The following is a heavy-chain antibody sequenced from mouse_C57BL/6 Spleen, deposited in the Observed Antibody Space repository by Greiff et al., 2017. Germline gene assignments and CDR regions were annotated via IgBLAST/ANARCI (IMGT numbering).Heavy chain of an antibody. D-gene: IGHD2-4*01. J-gene: IGHJ4*01. CDR3: ARSGDYDGASY. CDR1: GYAFTNYL. Sequence: QVQLKESGAELVRPGTSVKVSCKASGYAFTNYLIEWVKQRPGQGLEWIGVINPGSGGTNYNEKFKGKATLTADKSSSTAYMQLSSLTSEDSAVYFCARSGDYDGASYWGQGTSVTVSS. CDR2: INPGSGGT. V-gene: IGHV1-54*01.